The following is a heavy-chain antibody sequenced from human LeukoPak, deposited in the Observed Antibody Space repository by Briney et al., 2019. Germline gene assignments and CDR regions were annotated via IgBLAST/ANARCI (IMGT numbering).Heavy chain of an antibody. V-gene: IGHV4-59*01. CDR2: IYYSGST. Sequence: PSETLSLTCTVSGGSISSYYWSWIRQPPGQGLEYIGYIYYSGSTNYNPSLKSRVTISIDTSKDQFSLKLSSMTATDTAVYYCARKYSGTWVYFDLWGRGTLVTVSS. CDR3: ARKYSGTWVYFDL. J-gene: IGHJ2*01. D-gene: IGHD6-13*01. CDR1: GGSISSYY.